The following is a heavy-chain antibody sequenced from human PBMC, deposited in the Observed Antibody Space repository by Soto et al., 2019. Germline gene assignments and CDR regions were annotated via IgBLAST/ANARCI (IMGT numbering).Heavy chain of an antibody. Sequence: SSTXSLTCTVAVCSIISYYFILIRQPPGKGLEWIGYIYYSGSTNYNPSLKSRVTISVDTSKKQFSLKLSSVTAADTAVYYCARDLVVGATERYDAFDLWGQGTMVNV. D-gene: IGHD1-26*01. CDR3: ARDLVVGATERYDAFDL. J-gene: IGHJ3*01. V-gene: IGHV4-59*01. CDR2: IYYSGST. CDR1: VCSIISYY.